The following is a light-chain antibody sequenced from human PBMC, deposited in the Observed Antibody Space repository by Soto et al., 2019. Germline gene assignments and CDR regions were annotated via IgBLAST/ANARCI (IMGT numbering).Light chain of an antibody. J-gene: IGLJ2*01. Sequence: QSVLTQPPSVSGAPGQRVTISCTGSSSSIGAGYDVQWYQQLPGAAPRLLIFGNTNRPSGVPDRFSGSRSGTSASLAISGLQAEDEAYYYCQSYDISLSVSVVFGGGTKVTVL. V-gene: IGLV1-40*01. CDR3: QSYDISLSVSVV. CDR1: SSSIGAGYD. CDR2: GNT.